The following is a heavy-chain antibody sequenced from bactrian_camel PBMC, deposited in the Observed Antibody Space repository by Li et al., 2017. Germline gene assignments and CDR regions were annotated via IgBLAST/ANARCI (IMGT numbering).Heavy chain of an antibody. CDR1: GLRYSSYC. CDR2: LYTGGGGSP. Sequence: HVQLVESGGGSVQQGGSLRLSCASSGLRYSSYCMGWFRQAPGKQREAVAALYTGGGGSPWYSDSVKGRFTISRDSARSTLYLQMNSLKPEDTAMYYCENYIPARSDATSLPRPKGQGTQVTVS. V-gene: IGHV3S1*01. J-gene: IGHJ4*01. D-gene: IGHD4*01.